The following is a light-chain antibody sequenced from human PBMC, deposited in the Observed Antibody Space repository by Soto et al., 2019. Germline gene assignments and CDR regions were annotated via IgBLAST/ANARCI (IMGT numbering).Light chain of an antibody. V-gene: IGLV2-11*01. Sequence: QSVLTQPRSVSGSPGQSVTISCTGTSSDVGGYNYVSWYQQHPGKAPKLMIYDATKRPSGVPDRFSGSKSGNTASLTISGLQAEDEADYYCCSYAGSIYVFGTGTKVTVL. CDR3: CSYAGSIYV. J-gene: IGLJ1*01. CDR2: DAT. CDR1: SSDVGGYNY.